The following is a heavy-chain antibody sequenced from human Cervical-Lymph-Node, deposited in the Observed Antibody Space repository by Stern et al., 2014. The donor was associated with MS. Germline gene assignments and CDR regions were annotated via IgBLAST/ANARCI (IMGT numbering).Heavy chain of an antibody. D-gene: IGHD2-15*01. CDR2: IGSSSSTI. CDR3: ARDYCSGGSCYGYFQH. Sequence: EVQLEESGGGLVQPGGSLRLSCAASGFIFSSYTMNWVRQAPVKGLEWISYIGSSSSTIYYADSVKGRFTISRDNAKNALYLQMNSLRDEDTAVYYCARDYCSGGSCYGYFQHWGQGTLVTVSS. CDR1: GFIFSSYT. J-gene: IGHJ1*01. V-gene: IGHV3-48*02.